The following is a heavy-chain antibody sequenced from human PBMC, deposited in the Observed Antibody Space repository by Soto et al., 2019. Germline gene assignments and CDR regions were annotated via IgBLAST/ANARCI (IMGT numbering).Heavy chain of an antibody. J-gene: IGHJ6*02. D-gene: IGHD1-1*01. CDR3: AKALGVHTLPGMDV. CDR1: GFTFRTYA. Sequence: GGSLRLSCAASGFTFRTYAMTWVRQTPGKGLKWVASISGGDGSTNYADSVKGRFTISRDNSRNTLYLQMNSLRAEDTAVYYCAKALGVHTLPGMDVWGQGTTVTVSS. V-gene: IGHV3-23*01. CDR2: ISGGDGST.